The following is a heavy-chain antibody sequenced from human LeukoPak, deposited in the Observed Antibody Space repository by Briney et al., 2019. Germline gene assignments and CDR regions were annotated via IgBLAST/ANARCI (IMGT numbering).Heavy chain of an antibody. V-gene: IGHV4-39*01. CDR3: ARFYYHEASRPPY. J-gene: IGHJ4*02. Sequence: SETLSLTCTVSGGYISTSNYYWGWIRQPRGKGLESIGNIYYSGSTYYNPSLKSRVSLSLDTSMNQFSLKVHSLTVADTAVYYCARFYYHEASRPPYWGQGTLVAVSS. CDR1: GGYISTSNYY. CDR2: IYYSGST. D-gene: IGHD3-3*02.